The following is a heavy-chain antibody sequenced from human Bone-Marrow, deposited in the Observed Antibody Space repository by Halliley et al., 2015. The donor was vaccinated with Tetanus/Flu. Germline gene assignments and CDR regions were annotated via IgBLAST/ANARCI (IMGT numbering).Heavy chain of an antibody. V-gene: IGHV4-34*01. CDR1: GGSLSGNY. Sequence: GLVKPSETLSLTCGVSGGSLSGNYWSWVRQPPGKGLEWIGEINHSGTNNYNPSLKSRVTISVDTSKNQFSLKLTSVTAADTAVYNCGRGRYFHHWGQGTLVTVSS. J-gene: IGHJ1*01. CDR3: GRGRYFHH. CDR2: INHSGTN.